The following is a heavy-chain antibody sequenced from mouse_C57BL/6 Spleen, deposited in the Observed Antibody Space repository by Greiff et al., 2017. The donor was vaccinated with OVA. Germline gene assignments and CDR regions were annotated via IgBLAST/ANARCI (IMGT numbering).Heavy chain of an antibody. CDR3: TTRLTGTAY. CDR2: IDPENGDT. V-gene: IGHV14-4*01. Sequence: DVKLQESGAELVRPGASVKLSCTASGFNIKDDYMHWVKQRPEQGLEWIGWIDPENGDTEYASKFQGKATITADTSSNTAYLQLSSLTSEDTAVYYCTTRLTGTAYWGQGTLVTVSA. CDR1: GFNIKDDY. J-gene: IGHJ3*01. D-gene: IGHD4-1*01.